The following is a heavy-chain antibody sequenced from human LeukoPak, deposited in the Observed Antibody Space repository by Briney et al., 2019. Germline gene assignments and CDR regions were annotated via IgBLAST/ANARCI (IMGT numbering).Heavy chain of an antibody. D-gene: IGHD6-6*01. CDR1: GFTFSTYY. CDR3: ASGFSSSPYFDY. Sequence: GGSLRLSCAASGFTFSTYYMNWVRQAPGKGLEWVSFITGSSSYIYYTDSVKGRFTISRDNAKNSMFLQMNSLRDEDTAVYYCASGFSSSPYFDYWGQGTLVTVSS. V-gene: IGHV3-21*01. J-gene: IGHJ4*02. CDR2: ITGSSSYI.